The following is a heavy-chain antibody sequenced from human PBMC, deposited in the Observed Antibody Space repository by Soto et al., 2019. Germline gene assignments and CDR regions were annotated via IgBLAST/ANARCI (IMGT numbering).Heavy chain of an antibody. V-gene: IGHV5-51*01. CDR1: GYSFTSYW. J-gene: IGHJ5*02. D-gene: IGHD2-2*01. Sequence: PGESLKISCKGSGYSFTSYWIGWVRQMPGKGLEWMGIIYPGDSDTRYSPSFQGQVTISADKSISTAYLQWSSLKASDTAMYYCARQENPIVVVPAANRWFDPWGQGTLVTVSS. CDR2: IYPGDSDT. CDR3: ARQENPIVVVPAANRWFDP.